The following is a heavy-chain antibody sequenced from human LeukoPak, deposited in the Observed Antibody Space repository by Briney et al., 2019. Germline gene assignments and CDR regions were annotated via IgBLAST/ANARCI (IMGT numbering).Heavy chain of an antibody. CDR3: ARESLSIAVAGTNDY. J-gene: IGHJ4*02. D-gene: IGHD6-19*01. CDR1: AYDFTGYH. Sequence: ASVTVSCKVVAYDFTGYHIHWVRQAPGQGPEWMGRLNPNTGHAVYAFKFQGGVTITRDTSSSTAYMELRSLRSDDTAVYYCARESLSIAVAGTNDYWGQGTLVTVSS. CDR2: LNPNTGHA. V-gene: IGHV1-2*06.